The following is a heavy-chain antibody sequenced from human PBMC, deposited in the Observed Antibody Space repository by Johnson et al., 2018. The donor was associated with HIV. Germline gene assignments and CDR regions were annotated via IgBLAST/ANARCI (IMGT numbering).Heavy chain of an antibody. CDR2: INSDGSST. Sequence: VQLVESGGGLVQPGGSLRLSCAASGFTFSSYWMHWVRQAPGKGLVWVSRINSDGSSTSYADSVKGRFTISRDNAKNTLYLQMNSLRAEDTAVYYCARDGYCIGGSCYSGDRLDAFDIWGQGTMVTVSS. CDR3: ARDGYCIGGSCYSGDRLDAFDI. V-gene: IGHV3-74*01. D-gene: IGHD2-15*01. J-gene: IGHJ3*02. CDR1: GFTFSSYW.